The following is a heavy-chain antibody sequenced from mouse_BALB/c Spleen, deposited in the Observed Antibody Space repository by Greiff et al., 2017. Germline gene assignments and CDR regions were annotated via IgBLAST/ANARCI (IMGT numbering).Heavy chain of an antibody. CDR2: ISDGGSYT. V-gene: IGHV5-4*02. Sequence: DVQLVESGGGLVKPGGSLKLSCAASGFAFSSYDMSWVRQTPEKRLEWVAYISDGGSYTYYPDSVKGRFTISRDNAKNNLYLQMSSLKSEDTAMYYCAREAYGSSYRYYAMDYWGQGTSVTVSS. CDR1: GFAFSSYD. CDR3: AREAYGSSYRYYAMDY. J-gene: IGHJ4*01. D-gene: IGHD1-1*01.